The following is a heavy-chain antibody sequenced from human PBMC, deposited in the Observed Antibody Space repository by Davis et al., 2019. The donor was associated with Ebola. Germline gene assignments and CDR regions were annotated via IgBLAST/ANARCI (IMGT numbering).Heavy chain of an antibody. D-gene: IGHD6-6*01. J-gene: IGHJ5*02. V-gene: IGHV4-39*01. CDR1: GGSISSSSYY. Sequence: MPGGSLRLSCTVSGGSISSSSYYWGWIRQPPGKGLEWIGSIFYSGNTYYNPYLKSRVTMSVDTPKNQFSLRLSAVTAADTAVYYWARRIAARPDCFDPWGQGTLVTVSS. CDR3: ARRIAARPDCFDP. CDR2: IFYSGNT.